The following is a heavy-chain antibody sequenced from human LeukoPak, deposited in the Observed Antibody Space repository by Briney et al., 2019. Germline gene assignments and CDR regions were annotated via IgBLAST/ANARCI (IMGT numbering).Heavy chain of an antibody. Sequence: ASVKVSCTASGYTFTSYYMHWVRQAPGQGLEWMGIINPSGGSTSYAQKFQGRVTMTRDTSTSTVYMELSSLRSEDTAVYYCAGMEYLPAYYDFWTPYGMDVWGQGTTVTVSS. V-gene: IGHV1-46*01. CDR1: GYTFTSYY. D-gene: IGHD3-3*01. J-gene: IGHJ6*02. CDR3: AGMEYLPAYYDFWTPYGMDV. CDR2: INPSGGST.